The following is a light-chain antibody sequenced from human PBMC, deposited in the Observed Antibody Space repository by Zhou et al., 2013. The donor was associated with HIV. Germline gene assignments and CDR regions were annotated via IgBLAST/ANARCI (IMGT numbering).Light chain of an antibody. V-gene: IGKV3-20*01. J-gene: IGKJ4*01. Sequence: EIVLTQSPGTLSLSPGERATLSCRASQSVSSSYLAWYQQKPGQAPRLLIYGVSSRATGIPDRFSGSGSGTDFTLTIAGLQSEDVAVYYCQQYNRWPPLTFGGGTQVEIK. CDR1: QSVSSSY. CDR2: GVS. CDR3: QQYNRWPPLT.